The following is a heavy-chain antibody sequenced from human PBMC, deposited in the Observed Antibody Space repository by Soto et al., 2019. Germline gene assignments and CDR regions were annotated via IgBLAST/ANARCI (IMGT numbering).Heavy chain of an antibody. D-gene: IGHD5-18*01. CDR2: INAGNGNT. J-gene: IGHJ4*02. Sequence: ASVKVSCKASGYTFTSYAMHWVRQAPGRRLEWMGWINAGNGNTKYSQKFQGRVTITRDTSASTAYMELSSLRSEDTAVYYCAREKAYSYGYWRYFDYWGQGTLFTVSS. CDR1: GYTFTSYA. V-gene: IGHV1-3*01. CDR3: AREKAYSYGYWRYFDY.